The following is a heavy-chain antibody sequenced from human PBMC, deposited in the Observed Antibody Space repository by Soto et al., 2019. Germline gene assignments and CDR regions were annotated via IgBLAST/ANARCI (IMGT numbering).Heavy chain of an antibody. CDR2: IIPIFGTA. J-gene: IGHJ6*02. CDR1: GGTFSSYA. D-gene: IGHD3-3*01. V-gene: IGHV1-69*06. Sequence: QVQLVQSGAEVKKPGSSVKVSCKASGGTFSSYAISWVRQAPGQGLEWMGGIIPIFGTANYAQKFQGRVTITADKSTSTAYMEMSSMRSEDTAVYYCASPTREWLPPARDYYYGIDFWGQGTTVTVSS. CDR3: ASPTREWLPPARDYYYGIDF.